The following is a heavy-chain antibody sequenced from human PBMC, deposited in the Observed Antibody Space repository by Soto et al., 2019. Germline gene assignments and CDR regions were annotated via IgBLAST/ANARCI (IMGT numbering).Heavy chain of an antibody. Sequence: ASVKVSCKASGYTFTGYYMHWVRQAPGQGLEWMGWINPNSGGTNYAQKYQGWVTMTRDTSISTAYMELSRLRSDDKAVYYCARGGIVVVPAAMLDYYYYYGMDVWGQGTTVTVSS. V-gene: IGHV1-2*04. D-gene: IGHD2-2*01. CDR1: GYTFTGYY. CDR2: INPNSGGT. J-gene: IGHJ6*02. CDR3: ARGGIVVVPAAMLDYYYYYGMDV.